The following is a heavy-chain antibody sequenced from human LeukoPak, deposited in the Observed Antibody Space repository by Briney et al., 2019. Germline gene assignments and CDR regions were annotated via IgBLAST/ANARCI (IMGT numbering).Heavy chain of an antibody. CDR2: ISYDGSNK. V-gene: IGHV3-30-3*01. CDR3: ARDIEQQLVPLDY. J-gene: IGHJ4*02. D-gene: IGHD6-13*01. Sequence: GGSLRLSCAASGFTFSSYTMSWVRQAPGKGLEWVAVISYDGSNKYYADSVKGRFTISRDNSKNTLYLQMNSLRAEDTAVYYCARDIEQQLVPLDYWGQGTLVTVSS. CDR1: GFTFSSYT.